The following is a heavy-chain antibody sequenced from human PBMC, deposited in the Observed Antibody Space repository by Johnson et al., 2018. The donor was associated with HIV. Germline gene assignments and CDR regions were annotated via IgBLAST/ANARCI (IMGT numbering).Heavy chain of an antibody. CDR2: IYSGGST. V-gene: IGHV3-30*14. CDR1: GFTLSSYA. Sequence: QVQLVESGGGVVQPGRSLRLSCVASGFTLSSYAMHWVRQAPGKGLEWVAVIYSGGSTYYADSVKGRFTISRDNSKNTLCLQMNSLRVEDTAMYYCARDLPRYYYDSSGWSPGAFDIWGQGTMVTVSS. D-gene: IGHD3-22*01. CDR3: ARDLPRYYYDSSGWSPGAFDI. J-gene: IGHJ3*02.